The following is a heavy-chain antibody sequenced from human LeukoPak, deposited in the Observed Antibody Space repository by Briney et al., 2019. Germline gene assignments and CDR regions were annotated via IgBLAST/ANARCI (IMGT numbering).Heavy chain of an antibody. V-gene: IGHV4-59*01. CDR3: ARDRGTAIFDY. Sequence: GSLRLSCAASGFTFSSYAMHWIRQPPGKGLEWIGYIYYSGSTNYNPSLKSRVTISVDTSKNQFSLKLSSVTAADTAVYYCARDRGTAIFDYWGQGTLVTVSS. D-gene: IGHD3-16*01. CDR1: GFTFSSYA. CDR2: IYYSGST. J-gene: IGHJ4*02.